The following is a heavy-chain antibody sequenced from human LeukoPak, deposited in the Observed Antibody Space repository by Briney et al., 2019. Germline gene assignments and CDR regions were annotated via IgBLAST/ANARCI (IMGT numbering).Heavy chain of an antibody. CDR2: ISASSGST. CDR3: ARSGAVRFDP. Sequence: GGSLRLSCEASGFTFSSYGMSWVRQAPGKGLEWVSGISASSGSTYYADSVKGRFTISRDNSKNTLFLQMNSLRAEDTAVYYCARSGAVRFDPWGQGTLVTVSS. J-gene: IGHJ5*02. D-gene: IGHD3-10*01. V-gene: IGHV3-23*01. CDR1: GFTFSSYG.